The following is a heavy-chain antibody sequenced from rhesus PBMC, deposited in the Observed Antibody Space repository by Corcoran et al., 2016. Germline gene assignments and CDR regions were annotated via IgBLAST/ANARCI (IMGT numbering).Heavy chain of an antibody. CDR3: ATQRGELTAPYLDV. D-gene: IGHD2-15*01. J-gene: IGHJ5-2*02. Sequence: EVQLVQSGAEVKKPGASVKISCTASGSTFTAYSLHRVRQAPGKGLEWVGRVDPEDGEAIHAQKFQDRVTITADTSTDTAYMELSSLRSEDTAVYYCATQRGELTAPYLDVWGRGVLVTVSS. V-gene: IGHV1-111*02. CDR1: GSTFTAYS. CDR2: VDPEDGEA.